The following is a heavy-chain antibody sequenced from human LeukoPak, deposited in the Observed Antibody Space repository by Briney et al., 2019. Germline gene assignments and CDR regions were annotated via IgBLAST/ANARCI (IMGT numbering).Heavy chain of an antibody. V-gene: IGHV1-18*01. CDR1: GYTFTSYA. D-gene: IGHD6-19*01. CDR2: ISGSNGNT. Sequence: ASVKVSCKASGYTFTSYAMNWVRQAPGQGLEWIGWISGSNGNTNYAQNFQGRVTMTTDSSTSTAYMELRSLRSDDTAVYYCARDSSGWYHWFDPWGQGTLVTVSS. J-gene: IGHJ5*02. CDR3: ARDSSGWYHWFDP.